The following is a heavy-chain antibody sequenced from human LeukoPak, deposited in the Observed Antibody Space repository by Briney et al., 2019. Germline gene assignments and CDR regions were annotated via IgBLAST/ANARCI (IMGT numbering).Heavy chain of an antibody. CDR1: GFTFDDYG. V-gene: IGHV3-20*04. J-gene: IGHJ6*03. CDR2: INWNGGST. Sequence: GGSLRLSCAASGFTFDDYGMSWVRQAPGKGLGWVSGINWNGGSTGYADSVKGRFTISRDNAKTSLYLQMNSLRAEDTALYYCARDAPNPIAAAGHYYYYYYMDVWGKGTTVTVSS. CDR3: ARDAPNPIAAAGHYYYYYYMDV. D-gene: IGHD6-13*01.